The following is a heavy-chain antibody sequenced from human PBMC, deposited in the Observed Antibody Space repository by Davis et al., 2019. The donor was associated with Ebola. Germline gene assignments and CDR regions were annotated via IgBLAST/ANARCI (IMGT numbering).Heavy chain of an antibody. CDR2: MNPNSGNT. Sequence: ASVKVSCKASGGTFSSYAISWVRQATGQGLEWMGWMNPNSGNTGYAQKFQGRVTMTRNTSISTAYMELSSLRSEDTAVYYCARTTVTTDIDYWGQGTLVTVSS. D-gene: IGHD4-17*01. CDR1: GGTFSSYA. J-gene: IGHJ4*02. V-gene: IGHV1-8*02. CDR3: ARTTVTTDIDY.